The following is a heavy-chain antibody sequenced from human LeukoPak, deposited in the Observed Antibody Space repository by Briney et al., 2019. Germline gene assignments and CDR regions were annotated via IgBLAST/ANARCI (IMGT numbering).Heavy chain of an antibody. D-gene: IGHD6-6*01. CDR1: GYSFTSYW. J-gene: IGHJ6*02. CDR2: IYPGDSDT. CDR3: ARDSSSSDAHYGMDV. Sequence: KRGESLKISCKGSGYSFTSYWIGWVRQMPGKGLEWMGIIYPGDSDTRYSPSFQGQVTISADKSISTAYLQWSSLKASDTAMYYCARDSSSSDAHYGMDVWGQGTTVTVSS. V-gene: IGHV5-51*01.